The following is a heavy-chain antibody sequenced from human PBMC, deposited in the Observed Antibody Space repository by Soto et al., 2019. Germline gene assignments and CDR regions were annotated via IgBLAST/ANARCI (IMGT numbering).Heavy chain of an antibody. J-gene: IGHJ5*02. CDR1: GGTFSSYA. D-gene: IGHD3-10*01. CDR2: IIPNFGTA. CDR3: ARQLGHGSESRKEGWCDP. Sequence: QVQLVQSGAEVKKPGSSVKVSCKASGGTFSSYAISWVRQAPGQGLEWMGGIIPNFGTANYAQKCQGRVTITADESTRTAYMELSSLKSEDTAVYYCARQLGHGSESRKEGWCDPWGQGTLVTVSA. V-gene: IGHV1-69*01.